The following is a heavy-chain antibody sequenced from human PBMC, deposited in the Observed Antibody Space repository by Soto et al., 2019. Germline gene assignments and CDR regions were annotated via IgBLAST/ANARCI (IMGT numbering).Heavy chain of an antibody. Sequence: GGSPRLSCAASGFTFSSYSMNWVRQAPGKGLEWVSYISSSSSTIYYADSVKGRFTISRDNAKNSLYLQMNSLRAEDTAVYYCARDSGDIDAFDIWGQGTMVTVSS. CDR3: ARDSGDIDAFDI. CDR2: ISSSSSTI. CDR1: GFTFSSYS. V-gene: IGHV3-48*04. J-gene: IGHJ3*02. D-gene: IGHD3-10*01.